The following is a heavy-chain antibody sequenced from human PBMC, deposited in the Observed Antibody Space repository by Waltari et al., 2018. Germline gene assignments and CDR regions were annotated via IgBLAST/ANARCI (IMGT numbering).Heavy chain of an antibody. D-gene: IGHD3-22*01. CDR3: ARGGIYYDSSGLDY. Sequence: QVQLQESGPGLVKPSQTLSLTCTFSGGSISSGGYYWSWIRQHPGKGLEWIGYIYHSGSTYYNPSLKSRVTISVDRSKNQFSLKLSSVTAADTAVYYCARGGIYYDSSGLDYWGQGTLVTVSS. CDR1: GGSISSGGYY. V-gene: IGHV4-31*09. J-gene: IGHJ4*02. CDR2: IYHSGST.